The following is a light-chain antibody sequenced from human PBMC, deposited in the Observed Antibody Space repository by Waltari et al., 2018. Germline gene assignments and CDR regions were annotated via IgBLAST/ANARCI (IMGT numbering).Light chain of an antibody. CDR2: GAA. CDR3: QRYDALPVT. CDR1: RSVLYSGNRKNY. J-gene: IGKJ4*01. Sequence: DIVMTQSPDSLAVSLGESATISCKFSRSVLYSGNRKNYLAWYQEKAGQHARLLINGAATRESGVPDRFSGSGSGRDFTLTIGSLQAEDVAVYYCQRYDALPVTLGGGTQVESK. V-gene: IGKV4-1*01.